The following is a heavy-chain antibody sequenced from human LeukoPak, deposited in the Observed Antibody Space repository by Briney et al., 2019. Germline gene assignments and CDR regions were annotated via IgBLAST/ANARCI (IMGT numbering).Heavy chain of an antibody. CDR3: ARAVERGYYMDV. CDR1: GGTFSSYA. D-gene: IGHD5-24*01. J-gene: IGHJ6*03. V-gene: IGHV1-69*05. Sequence: SVKVSCKASGGTFSSYAISWVRQAPGQGLEWMGGIIPIFGTANYAQKFQGRVTITTDESTSTAYMEQSSLRSEDTAVYYCARAVERGYYMDVWGKGTTVTVSS. CDR2: IIPIFGTA.